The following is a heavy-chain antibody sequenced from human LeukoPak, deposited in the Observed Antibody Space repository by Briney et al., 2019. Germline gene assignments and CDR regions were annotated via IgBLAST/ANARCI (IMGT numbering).Heavy chain of an antibody. CDR3: APRGYPIDY. CDR1: GITFINYA. CDR2: ISDDGNIT. J-gene: IGHJ4*02. D-gene: IGHD3-16*02. V-gene: IGHV3-30-3*01. Sequence: PGGSLRLSCAASGITFINYAMHWGLQAPGRGLEWVAVISDDGNITSYADSVKGRFTISRDNSKNTLYLQMNSLRAEDTAVYYCAPRGYPIDYWGQGTLVTVSS.